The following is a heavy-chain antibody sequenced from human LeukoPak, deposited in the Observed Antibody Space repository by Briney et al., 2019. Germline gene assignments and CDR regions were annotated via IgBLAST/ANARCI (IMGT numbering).Heavy chain of an antibody. CDR2: IGSNSKTL. V-gene: IGHV3-48*02. J-gene: IGHJ4*02. CDR3: AGEQGIFDY. CDR1: GLTFSRYC. Sequence: GESLRLSCAASGLTFSRYCMNWVRQAPGKGLDWVSFIGSNSKTLCYAGSVKGRFTISRNNAKNLLYLQISGLRDEDWAVYYWAGEQGIFDYWGQGTLVTVSS.